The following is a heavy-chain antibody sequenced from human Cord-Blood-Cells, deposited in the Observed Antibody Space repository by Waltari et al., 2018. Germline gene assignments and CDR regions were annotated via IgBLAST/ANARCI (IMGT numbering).Heavy chain of an antibody. D-gene: IGHD4-17*01. CDR3: AKGGPTTVTPFDY. CDR2: IRGSGGST. CDR1: GFPFRSYA. J-gene: IGHJ4*02. Sequence: EVQLLVSGGGLVQPGGSLRLSCAASGFPFRSYAMSWVRQAPGKGLELVSAIRGSGGSTYYADSVKGRFTISIDNSKNTLYLQMNSLRAEDTAVYYCAKGGPTTVTPFDYWGQGTLVTVSS. V-gene: IGHV3-23*01.